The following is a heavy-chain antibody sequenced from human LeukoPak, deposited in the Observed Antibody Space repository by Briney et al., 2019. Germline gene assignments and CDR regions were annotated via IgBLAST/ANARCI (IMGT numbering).Heavy chain of an antibody. D-gene: IGHD6-19*01. CDR2: IYTSGST. CDR3: ARRRNSSGWRYWYFDL. Sequence: SETLSLTCTLSGVSISSYYWSWIRQPAGKGLEWIGRIYTSGSTNYNPSLKSRVTMSVDTSKNQFSLKLSSVTAADTAVYYCARRRNSSGWRYWYFDLWGRGTLVTVSS. CDR1: GVSISSYY. V-gene: IGHV4-4*07. J-gene: IGHJ2*01.